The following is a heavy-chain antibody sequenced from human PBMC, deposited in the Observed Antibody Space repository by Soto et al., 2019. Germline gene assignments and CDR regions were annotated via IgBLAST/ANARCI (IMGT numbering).Heavy chain of an antibody. D-gene: IGHD3-22*01. CDR1: GYTFSAYY. CDR2: INPKSGGT. V-gene: IGHV1-2*02. Sequence: ASVKVSCKTSGYTFSAYYMHWVRQAPGQGLEWMGWINPKSGGTLYAQKFQGRVTMTRDTSISTAYMELSRLRSDNTAVYYCARGGTFAYDTSGYSVYWGQGTLVTVSS. CDR3: ARGGTFAYDTSGYSVY. J-gene: IGHJ4*02.